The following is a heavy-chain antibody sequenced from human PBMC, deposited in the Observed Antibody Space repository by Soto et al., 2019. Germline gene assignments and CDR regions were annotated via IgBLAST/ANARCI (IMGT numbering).Heavy chain of an antibody. CDR2: IYGGGST. J-gene: IGHJ4*02. D-gene: IGHD3-22*01. CDR3: ARRSFPYYYDSSGYYYDS. CDR1: GFTVSSNY. V-gene: IGHV3-53*01. Sequence: EVQLVESGGGLIQPGGSLRLSCAASGFTVSSNYMSWVRQAPGKGLEWVSLIYGGGSTSYADSVKGRFTVSRDNSKNTLYLQMNSLRAEDTAFYYCARRSFPYYYDSSGYYYDSWGQGTLVTVSS.